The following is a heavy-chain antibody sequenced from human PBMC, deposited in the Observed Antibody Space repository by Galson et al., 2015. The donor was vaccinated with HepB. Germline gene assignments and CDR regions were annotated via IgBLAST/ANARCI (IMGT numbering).Heavy chain of an antibody. Sequence: SLRLSCAASGFTFSSYGMHWVRQAPGKGLEWVAVIWYDGSNKYYADSVKGRFTISRDNSKNTLYLQMNSLRAEDTAVYYCARGVGSGSCVYYWGQGTLVTVSS. CDR3: ARGVGSGSCVYY. CDR1: GFTFSSYG. CDR2: IWYDGSNK. D-gene: IGHD3-10*01. V-gene: IGHV3-33*08. J-gene: IGHJ4*02.